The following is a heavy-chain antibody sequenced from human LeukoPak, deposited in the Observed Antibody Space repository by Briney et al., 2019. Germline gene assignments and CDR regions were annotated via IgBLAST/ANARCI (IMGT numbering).Heavy chain of an antibody. D-gene: IGHD6-13*01. Sequence: ASVKVSCKASGYTFTRYGISWVRQAPGQGLEWMGWISGYNGNTNYAQKLQGRVTMTTDTPTSTAYMELSSLRSEDTAVYYCARGSRYSSSWYVAFLDGMDVWGQGTTVTVSS. CDR3: ARGSRYSSSWYVAFLDGMDV. CDR1: GYTFTRYG. J-gene: IGHJ6*02. CDR2: ISGYNGNT. V-gene: IGHV1-18*01.